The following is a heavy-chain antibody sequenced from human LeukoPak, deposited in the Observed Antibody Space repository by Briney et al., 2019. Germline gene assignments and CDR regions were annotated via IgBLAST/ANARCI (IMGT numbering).Heavy chain of an antibody. CDR3: AIPDRRYGDAFDI. V-gene: IGHV3-11*04. CDR1: GFTFSDYY. Sequence: PGGSLRLSCAASGFTFSDYYMSWNRQAPGKGLEWVSYISSSGSARYYADSVKGRFTISRDNAKNSLYLQMNSLRAEDTAVYYCAIPDRRYGDAFDIWGQGTMVTVSS. J-gene: IGHJ3*02. D-gene: IGHD3-9*01. CDR2: ISSSGSAR.